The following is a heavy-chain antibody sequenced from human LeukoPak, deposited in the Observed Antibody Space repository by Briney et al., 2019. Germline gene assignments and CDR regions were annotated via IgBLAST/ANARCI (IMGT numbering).Heavy chain of an antibody. D-gene: IGHD5-12*01. CDR3: AKDRGYSGYDLDY. CDR1: GFTFDDYA. CDR2: IGGDGDDT. Sequence: GGSLRLSCAASGFTFDDYAMHWVRQAPGKGLEWVSLIGGDGDDTYYADSVQGRFTISRDNSENSLYLQMNSLRAEDTAVYYCAKDRGYSGYDLDYWGQGTLVTVSS. J-gene: IGHJ4*02. V-gene: IGHV3-43*02.